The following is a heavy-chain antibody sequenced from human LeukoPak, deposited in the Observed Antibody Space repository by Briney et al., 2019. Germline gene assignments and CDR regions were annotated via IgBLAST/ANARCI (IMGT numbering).Heavy chain of an antibody. CDR3: ARSSSSSLGGPNWFDP. V-gene: IGHV5-51*01. Sequence: GESLKISCKGSGYSFTSYWIGWVRQMPGKGLEWMGIIYPGDSDTRYSPSFQGQVTISADKSISTAYLQWSSLKASDTAMYHCARSSSSSLGGPNWFDPWGQGTLVTVSS. J-gene: IGHJ5*02. CDR1: GYSFTSYW. CDR2: IYPGDSDT. D-gene: IGHD6-6*01.